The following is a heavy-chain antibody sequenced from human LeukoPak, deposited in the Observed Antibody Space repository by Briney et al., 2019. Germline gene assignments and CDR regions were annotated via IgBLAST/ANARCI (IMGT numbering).Heavy chain of an antibody. Sequence: GGSLRLSCAASGFTLSSYWMHWVRQAPGKGLVWVSRINGDGIITNYAASVKGRFTISRDNARNTLYLQMNSLRAEDTAVYYCVSTSGPWGQGTLVTVSS. CDR1: GFTLSSYW. CDR2: INGDGIIT. J-gene: IGHJ5*02. V-gene: IGHV3-74*01. CDR3: VSTSGP.